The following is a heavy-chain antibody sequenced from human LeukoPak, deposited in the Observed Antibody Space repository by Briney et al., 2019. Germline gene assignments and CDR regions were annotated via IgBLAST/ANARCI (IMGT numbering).Heavy chain of an antibody. D-gene: IGHD3-3*01. J-gene: IGHJ4*02. CDR3: ARDTYYDFWSGYPALDY. CDR1: GFTFSSYW. CDR2: IKEDGSEK. V-gene: IGHV3-7*01. Sequence: PGGSLRLSCAASGFTFSSYWMSWVRQAPGKGLEWVANIKEDGSEKYYVDSVKGRFTISRDHAKNSLSLQMNSLRAEDTAVYYCARDTYYDFWSGYPALDYWGQGTLVTVSS.